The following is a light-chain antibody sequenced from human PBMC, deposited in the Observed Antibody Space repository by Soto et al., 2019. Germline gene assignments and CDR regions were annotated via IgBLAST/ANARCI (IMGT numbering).Light chain of an antibody. CDR3: QTWGV. V-gene: IGLV4-69*01. CDR1: SGHSNYA. Sequence: QPVLTQSPSASASLGASVKLTCTLSSGHSNYAIAWHQQQPEKGPRYLMKVNSDGGHRKGDGIPDRFSGSGSGAERYLTISSLQSEDEADYYCQTWGVFGTGTKVTVL. CDR2: VNSDGGH. J-gene: IGLJ1*01.